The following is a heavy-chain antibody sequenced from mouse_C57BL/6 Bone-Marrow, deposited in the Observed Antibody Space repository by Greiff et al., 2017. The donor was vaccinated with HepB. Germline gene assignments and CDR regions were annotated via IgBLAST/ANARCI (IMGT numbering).Heavy chain of an antibody. Sequence: VQLQESGPELVKPGASVKISCKASGYAFSSSWMNWVKQRPGKGLEWIGRIYPGDGDTNYNGKFKGKATLTADKSSSTAYMQLSSLTSEDSAVYFCARGRTTAQVSFAYWGQGTLVTVSA. CDR3: ARGRTTAQVSFAY. V-gene: IGHV1-82*01. CDR2: IYPGDGDT. J-gene: IGHJ3*01. D-gene: IGHD3-2*02. CDR1: GYAFSSSW.